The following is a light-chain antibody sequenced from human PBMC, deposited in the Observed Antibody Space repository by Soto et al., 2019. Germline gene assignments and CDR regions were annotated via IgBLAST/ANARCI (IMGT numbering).Light chain of an antibody. Sequence: DIQMTQSPSSLSAYVGDRVTITCRASQGITNDLGWYQQKPGKAPKRLIYDASTFHSGVPSRFSGSGSGTEFTLTISSLQPEDFATYYCLQHNTYPWTFGQGTKVEIK. CDR1: QGITND. CDR2: DAS. V-gene: IGKV1-17*01. CDR3: LQHNTYPWT. J-gene: IGKJ1*01.